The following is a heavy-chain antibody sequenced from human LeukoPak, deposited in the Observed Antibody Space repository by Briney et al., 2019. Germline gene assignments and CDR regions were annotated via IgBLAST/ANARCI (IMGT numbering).Heavy chain of an antibody. D-gene: IGHD3-22*01. CDR3: ARGDPYYYDSEWAFDI. J-gene: IGHJ3*02. CDR1: GFTFSDYY. CDR2: ISSSGSTI. Sequence: PGGSLRLSCAASGFTFSDYYMSWIRQAPGEGLEWVSYISSSGSTIYYADSVKGRFTISRDNAKNSLYLQMNSLRAEDTAVYYCARGDPYYYDSEWAFDIWGQGTMVTVSS. V-gene: IGHV3-11*01.